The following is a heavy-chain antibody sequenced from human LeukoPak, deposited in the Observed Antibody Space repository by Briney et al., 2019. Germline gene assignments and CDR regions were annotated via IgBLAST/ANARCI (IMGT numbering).Heavy chain of an antibody. D-gene: IGHD6-6*01. CDR3: AKEIQSLHSSSSLVEPWCY. CDR2: IRYDGSNK. Sequence: GGSLRLSCAASGFTFSSYGMHWVRQAPGKGLEWVAFIRYDGSNKYYADSVKGRFTISRDNSKNTLYLQMNSLRAEDTAVYYCAKEIQSLHSSSSLVEPWCYWGQGTLVTVSS. J-gene: IGHJ4*02. V-gene: IGHV3-30*02. CDR1: GFTFSSYG.